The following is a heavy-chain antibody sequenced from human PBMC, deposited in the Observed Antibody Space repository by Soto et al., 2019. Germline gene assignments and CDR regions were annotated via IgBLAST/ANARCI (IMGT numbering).Heavy chain of an antibody. CDR1: GFTFSGYW. CDR3: AIYTSAEDY. D-gene: IGHD2-2*02. J-gene: IGHJ4*02. V-gene: IGHV3-7*01. CDR2: IKQDGSER. Sequence: EVQLVESGGGLVQPGGSLRLSCAGSGFTFSGYWMNWVRQAPGEGLEWVANIKQDGSERYYVDSVKGRFTISRDNAKNSLYLQMNSLRADDTAVYYCAIYTSAEDYWSQGTHVTVSS.